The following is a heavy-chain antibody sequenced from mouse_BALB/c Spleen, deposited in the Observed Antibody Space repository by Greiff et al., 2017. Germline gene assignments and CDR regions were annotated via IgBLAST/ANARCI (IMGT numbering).Heavy chain of an antibody. CDR3: TRRRTGYWYFDV. Sequence: EVQLQQSGTVLARPGASVKMSCKASGYTFTSYWMHWVKQRPGQGLEWIGAIYPGNSDTSYNQKFKGKAKLTAVTSTSTAYMELSSLTNEDSAVYYCTRRRTGYWYFDVWGAGTTVTVSS. CDR1: GYTFTSYW. D-gene: IGHD4-1*01. CDR2: IYPGNSDT. J-gene: IGHJ1*01. V-gene: IGHV1-5*01.